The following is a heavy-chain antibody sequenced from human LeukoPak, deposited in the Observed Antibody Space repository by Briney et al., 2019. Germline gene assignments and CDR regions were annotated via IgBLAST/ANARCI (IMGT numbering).Heavy chain of an antibody. V-gene: IGHV1-18*01. CDR2: ISAYNGNT. D-gene: IGHD2-8*01. J-gene: IGHJ2*01. Sequence: ASVKVSCKASGYTFTSYGISWVRQAPGQGLEWMGWISAYNGNTNYAQKLQGRVTMTTDTSTSTAYMELRSLRSDDTAVYYCAREGYCTNGVCPNWYFDLWGRGTLVTVSS. CDR3: AREGYCTNGVCPNWYFDL. CDR1: GYTFTSYG.